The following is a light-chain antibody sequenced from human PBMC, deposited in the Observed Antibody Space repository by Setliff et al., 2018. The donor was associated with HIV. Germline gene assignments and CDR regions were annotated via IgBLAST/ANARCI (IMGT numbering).Light chain of an antibody. Sequence: QSVLTQPASVSGSPGQSITISCTGTSSDVGTYNAVYWYQQHPDKAPKLMIYDVSTRPSGVSNRFSGSKSGNTASLTISGLQTEDEADYYCSSYTSSSTDVFGTGTKV. CDR2: DVS. CDR1: SSDVGTYNA. CDR3: SSYTSSSTDV. J-gene: IGLJ1*01. V-gene: IGLV2-14*01.